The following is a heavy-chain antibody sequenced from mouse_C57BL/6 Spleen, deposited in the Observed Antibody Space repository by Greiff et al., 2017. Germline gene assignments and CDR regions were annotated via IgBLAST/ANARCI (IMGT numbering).Heavy chain of an antibody. CDR1: GYTFTSYW. CDR2: IYPGSGST. V-gene: IGHV1-55*01. D-gene: IGHD2-4*01. CDR3: ARCDDCDRGTAY. Sequence: QVQLQQSGAELVKPGASVPMSCKASGYTFTSYWITWVKQRPGQGLEWIGDIYPGSGSTNYNAKFKSKATLTVDTSSSTAYMQLSSLTSEDSAVSCCARCDDCDRGTAYWGQAPLVTVSA. J-gene: IGHJ3*01.